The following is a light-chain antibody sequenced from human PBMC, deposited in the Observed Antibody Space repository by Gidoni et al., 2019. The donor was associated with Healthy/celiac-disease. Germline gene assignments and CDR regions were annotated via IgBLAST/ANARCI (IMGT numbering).Light chain of an antibody. Sequence: DIQMTQSPSTLSASVGDRVTITCRASQSISSWLAWYQQKPGKAPKLLIYKASSLDSGVPSRFSGSGSGTEFTLTISSLQPDDFANYYCQQYNSWWTFGQGTKVEIK. CDR1: QSISSW. CDR2: KAS. J-gene: IGKJ1*01. V-gene: IGKV1-5*03. CDR3: QQYNSWWT.